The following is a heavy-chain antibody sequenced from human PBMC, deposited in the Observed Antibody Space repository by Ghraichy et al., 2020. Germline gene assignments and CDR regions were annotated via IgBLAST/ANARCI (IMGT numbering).Heavy chain of an antibody. V-gene: IGHV4-59*01. CDR1: DGSISSYY. CDR2: IYYSGTT. CDR3: ATYVDYYDTSGQQSFDY. D-gene: IGHD3-22*01. Sequence: SETLSLTCTVSDGSISSYYWSWIRQPPGKGLEWIGYIYYSGTTNYNPSLKSRVTISVDTSKNQFSLKLNSVTAADTAVYYCATYVDYYDTSGQQSFDYWGQGTLVTVSS. J-gene: IGHJ4*02.